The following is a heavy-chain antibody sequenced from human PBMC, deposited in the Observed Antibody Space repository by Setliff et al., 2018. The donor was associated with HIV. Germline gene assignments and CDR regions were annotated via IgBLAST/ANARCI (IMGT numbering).Heavy chain of an antibody. CDR3: AKEFEDLSGAY. Sequence: LSLSCAASGFRFRSYGMHWVRQAPGKGLEWVAIIWFDGNKKYYADSVKGRFTISRDNSKNTLYLQMNSLRAEDTATYYCAKEFEDLSGAYWGQGTLVTVSS. D-gene: IGHD3-10*01. J-gene: IGHJ4*02. CDR2: IWFDGNKK. CDR1: GFRFRSYG. V-gene: IGHV3-33*06.